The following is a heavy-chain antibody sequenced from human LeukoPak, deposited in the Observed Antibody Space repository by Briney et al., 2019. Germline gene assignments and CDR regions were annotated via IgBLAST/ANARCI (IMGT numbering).Heavy chain of an antibody. J-gene: IGHJ4*02. V-gene: IGHV1-46*01. D-gene: IGHD4-23*01. CDR3: ARDYGGNSGFDY. CDR2: TNPSGGST. Sequence: ASVKVSCKPSGYTFTSYYMHWVRQAPGQGLEWMGITNPSGGSTSYAQKFQGRVTMTRDTSTSTVYMELSSLRSEDTAVYYCARDYGGNSGFDYWGQGTLVTVSS. CDR1: GYTFTSYY.